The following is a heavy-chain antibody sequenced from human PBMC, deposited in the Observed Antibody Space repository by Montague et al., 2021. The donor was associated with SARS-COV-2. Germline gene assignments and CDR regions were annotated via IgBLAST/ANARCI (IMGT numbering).Heavy chain of an antibody. V-gene: IGHV4-39*01. CDR1: GGSVSSDTLN. CDR2: IFYNGNT. CDR3: ARFVRHCSRTSCYAFDY. Sequence: SETLSLTCTVYGGSVSSDTLNWARFRQPTGKGLEWIASIFYNGNTYPNPSLRSRFTISINTSKNSFFLRVASVTAADTDIYYCARFVRHCSRTSCYAFDYWGQGTLVTVSS. J-gene: IGHJ4*02. D-gene: IGHD2-2*01.